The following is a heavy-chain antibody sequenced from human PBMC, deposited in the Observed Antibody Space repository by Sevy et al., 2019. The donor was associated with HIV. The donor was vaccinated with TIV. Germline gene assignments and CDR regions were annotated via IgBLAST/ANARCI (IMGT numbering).Heavy chain of an antibody. V-gene: IGHV3-23*01. Sequence: GGSLRLSCAASGFIFSDYAMSWVRRAPGKGLEWVSSPSGGDDSTDYADSVKGRFTVSRDNSKNTLYLQMNTLRAEDTALYYCAKFGDYYDSGGYYWYFDFWGRGTLVTVSS. D-gene: IGHD3-22*01. CDR1: GFIFSDYA. J-gene: IGHJ2*01. CDR2: PSGGDDST. CDR3: AKFGDYYDSGGYYWYFDF.